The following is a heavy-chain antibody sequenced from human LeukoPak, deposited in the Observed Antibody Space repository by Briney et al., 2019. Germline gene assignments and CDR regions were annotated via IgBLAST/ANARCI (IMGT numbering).Heavy chain of an antibody. CDR1: GYTFTGYY. CDR2: INPNSGGT. CDR3: ASVRDGLRLSTPFDY. J-gene: IGHJ4*02. D-gene: IGHD5-12*01. V-gene: IGHV1-2*02. Sequence: ASVKVSCKASGYTFTGYYILWVRQAPGQGLEWMGWINPNSGGTNYAQKFQGRVTMTRDTSISTAYMELSRLRSDDTAVFYCASVRDGLRLSTPFDYWGQGTLVTVSS.